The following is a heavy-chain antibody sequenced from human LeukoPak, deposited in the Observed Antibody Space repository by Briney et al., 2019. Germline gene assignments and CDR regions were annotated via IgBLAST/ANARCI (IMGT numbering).Heavy chain of an antibody. D-gene: IGHD3-22*01. Sequence: GGSLRLSCAASGFTFSSCGMHWVRQAPGQGLEWVTVIWSDGSKKYHADSVKGRFTISRDNTKNMLYLQMNSLRAEDTAIYYCVRVGTDSIGSYPDYWGQGTLVTVTS. CDR3: VRVGTDSIGSYPDY. CDR2: IWSDGSKK. J-gene: IGHJ4*02. V-gene: IGHV3-33*08. CDR1: GFTFSSCG.